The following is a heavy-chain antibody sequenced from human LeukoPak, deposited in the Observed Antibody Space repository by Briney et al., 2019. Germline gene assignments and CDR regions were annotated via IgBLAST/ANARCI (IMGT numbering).Heavy chain of an antibody. Sequence: PSETLSLTCTLSGGSISSSSYYWGWIRQPPGKGLEWIGSIYYSGSTYYNPSLKSRVTISVDTSKNLFSLKLSSVTAADTAVYYCARHCGSTSCYAPDYWGQGTLVTVSS. CDR1: GGSISSSSYY. CDR2: IYYSGST. CDR3: ARHCGSTSCYAPDY. D-gene: IGHD2-2*01. V-gene: IGHV4-39*01. J-gene: IGHJ4*02.